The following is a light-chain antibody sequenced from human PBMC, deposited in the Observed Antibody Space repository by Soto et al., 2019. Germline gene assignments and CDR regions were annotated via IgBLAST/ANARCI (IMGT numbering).Light chain of an antibody. J-gene: IGKJ1*01. CDR1: QSVLFTSNHKNY. V-gene: IGKV4-1*01. CDR2: WAS. Sequence: DIVMTQSSESLALSLGERATINCKSSQSVLFTSNHKNYLAWYQQKAGQPPKVLIYWASTRESGVPDRFSGSGSGTDFTLTISSLQAEDVAVYYCQQYADTPQTFGQGTKVEIK. CDR3: QQYADTPQT.